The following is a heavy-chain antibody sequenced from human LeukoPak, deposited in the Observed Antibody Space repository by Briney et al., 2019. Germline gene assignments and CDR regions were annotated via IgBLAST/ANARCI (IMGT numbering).Heavy chain of an antibody. V-gene: IGHV3-11*01. Sequence: GGSLRLSCAASGFTFSDYYMSWIRQAPGKGLEWVSYITSTGATRYYTDSVKGRFIISRDNAKNSLYLQMNSLRAEDTAVYYCARVLSSGYSPFDYWGQGILVTVSP. CDR2: ITSTGATR. CDR3: ARVLSSGYSPFDY. J-gene: IGHJ4*02. D-gene: IGHD3-22*01. CDR1: GFTFSDYY.